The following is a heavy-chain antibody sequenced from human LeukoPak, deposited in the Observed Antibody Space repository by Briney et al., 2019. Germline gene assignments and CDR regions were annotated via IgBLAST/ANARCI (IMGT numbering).Heavy chain of an antibody. V-gene: IGHV3-21*01. D-gene: IGHD6-6*01. CDR1: GFTFSSYS. CDR3: ARAATIAARPVYYYYYYMDV. CDR2: ISSSSSYI. Sequence: GGSLRLSCAASGFTFSSYSMNWVRQAPGKGLEWVSSISSSSSYIYYADSVKGRFPISRDNAKNSLYLQMNSLRAEDTAVYYCARAATIAARPVYYYYYYMDVWGKGTTVTVSS. J-gene: IGHJ6*03.